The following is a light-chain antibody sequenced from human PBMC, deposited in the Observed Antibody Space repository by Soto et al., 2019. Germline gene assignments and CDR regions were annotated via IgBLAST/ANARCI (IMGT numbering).Light chain of an antibody. CDR1: QSVNNY. CDR2: DTS. V-gene: IGKV3-11*01. CDR3: QQYNNWPII. J-gene: IGKJ5*01. Sequence: EIVLTQSPATLSLSPGERATLSCRASQSVNNYLAWYQQKPGQAPRLLIYDTSDRASGIPARFSGIRSGTDFTLSISRLEPEDFALYYCQQYNNWPIIFDQGTRLEIK.